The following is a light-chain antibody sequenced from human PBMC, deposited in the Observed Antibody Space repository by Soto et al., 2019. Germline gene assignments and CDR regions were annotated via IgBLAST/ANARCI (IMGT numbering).Light chain of an antibody. Sequence: QSALTQPASVXGSXXXXXTISCTGTSSDVGGYNYVSWYQQHPGKAPKLIIYEVSNRPSGVSNRFSGSKSGNTASLTISGLQAEDEADYYCNSYTSKSTGVFGTGTKLTVL. J-gene: IGLJ1*01. CDR3: NSYTSKSTGV. CDR1: SSDVGGYNY. V-gene: IGLV2-14*01. CDR2: EVS.